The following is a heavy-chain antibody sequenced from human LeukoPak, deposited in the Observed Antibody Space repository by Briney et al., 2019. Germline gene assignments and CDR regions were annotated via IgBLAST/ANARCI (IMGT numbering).Heavy chain of an antibody. D-gene: IGHD6-19*01. CDR3: ARGVSSGWWGLFDY. V-gene: IGHV3-7*01. J-gene: IGHJ4*02. CDR1: GFTFSSYE. CDR2: IKQDGSEK. Sequence: GGSLRLSCAASGFTFSSYEMNWVRQAPGKGLEWVANIKQDGSEKYYVDSVKGRFTISRDNAKNSLYLQMNSLRAEDTAVYYCARGVSSGWWGLFDYWGQGTLVTVSS.